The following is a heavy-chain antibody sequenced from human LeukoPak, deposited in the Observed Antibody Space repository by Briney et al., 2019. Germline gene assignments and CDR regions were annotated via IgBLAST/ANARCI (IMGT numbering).Heavy chain of an antibody. Sequence: SETLSLTCTVSGGSISSGDYYWSWIRQPPGKGLEWIGYIYYSGSTYYNPSLKSRVTISVDTSKNQFSLKLSSVTAADTAVYYCAREDRTSPCWFDPWGQGTLVTVSS. V-gene: IGHV4-30-4*01. CDR3: AREDRTSPCWFDP. CDR2: IYYSGST. CDR1: GGSISSGDYY. J-gene: IGHJ5*02. D-gene: IGHD2-2*01.